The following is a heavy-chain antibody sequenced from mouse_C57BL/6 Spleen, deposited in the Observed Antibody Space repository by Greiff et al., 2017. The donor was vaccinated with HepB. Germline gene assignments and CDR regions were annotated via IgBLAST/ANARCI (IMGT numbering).Heavy chain of an antibody. CDR3: ARGRGTGTY. Sequence: EVQLQQSGPELVKPGASVKISCKASGYTFTDYYMNWVKQSHGKSLEWIGDINPNNGGTSYNQKFKGKATLTVDKSSSTAYMELRSLTSEDSAVYYCARGRGTGTYWGQGTLVTVSA. CDR1: GYTFTDYY. CDR2: INPNNGGT. D-gene: IGHD3-3*01. J-gene: IGHJ3*01. V-gene: IGHV1-26*01.